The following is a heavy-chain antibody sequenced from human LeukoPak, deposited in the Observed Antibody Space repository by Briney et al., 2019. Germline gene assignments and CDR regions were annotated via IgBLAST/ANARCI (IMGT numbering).Heavy chain of an antibody. D-gene: IGHD3-10*01. Sequence: ASVKVSCKVSGYTLTELSMHWVRQAPGKGLEWMGGFDPEDGETIYAQKFQGRVTMTEDTSTDTAYMELSSLRSEDTAVYYCATTLEGRFGELPRFDPWGQGTLVTVSS. V-gene: IGHV1-24*01. CDR3: ATTLEGRFGELPRFDP. CDR1: GYTLTELS. J-gene: IGHJ5*02. CDR2: FDPEDGET.